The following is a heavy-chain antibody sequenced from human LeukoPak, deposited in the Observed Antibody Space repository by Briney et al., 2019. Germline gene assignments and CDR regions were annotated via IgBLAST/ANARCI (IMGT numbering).Heavy chain of an antibody. D-gene: IGHD5/OR15-5a*01. CDR3: ARELVSLSGAFDI. Sequence: PGGSLRLSCAASGFTFSSYALSWGCQAPGKGLEWGSAISGSGTNTYYADSVKGRFTISRDKSKNTLYLQMNSLRAEDTAVYYCARELVSLSGAFDIWGLGTMVTVSS. CDR1: GFTFSSYA. J-gene: IGHJ3*02. V-gene: IGHV3-23*01. CDR2: ISGSGTNT.